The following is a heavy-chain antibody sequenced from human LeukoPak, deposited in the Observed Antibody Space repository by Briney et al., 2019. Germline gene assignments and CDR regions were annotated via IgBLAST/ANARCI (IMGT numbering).Heavy chain of an antibody. CDR3: ARPSSGSYSSDAFDI. J-gene: IGHJ3*02. Sequence: GASVKVSCKASGYTFTGYNMHRVRQAPGQGLEWMGWINPNSGGTNYAQKFQGRVTMTRDTSISTAYMELSRLRSDDTAVYYCARPSSGSYSSDAFDIWGQGTMVTVSS. D-gene: IGHD1-26*01. V-gene: IGHV1-2*02. CDR2: INPNSGGT. CDR1: GYTFTGYN.